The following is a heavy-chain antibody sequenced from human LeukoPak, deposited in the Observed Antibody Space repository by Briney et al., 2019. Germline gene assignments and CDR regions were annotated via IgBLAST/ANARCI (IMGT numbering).Heavy chain of an antibody. CDR2: IYTSGST. Sequence: SETLSLTCTVSGGFISSGSYYWSWIRQPAGEGLGWIGRIYTSGSTNYNPSLKSRVTISVDTSKNQFSLKLSSVTAADTAVYYCAGNYYGSGSYYSEDRYWGQGTLVTVSS. V-gene: IGHV4-61*02. CDR1: GGFISSGSYY. J-gene: IGHJ4*02. D-gene: IGHD3-10*01. CDR3: AGNYYGSGSYYSEDRY.